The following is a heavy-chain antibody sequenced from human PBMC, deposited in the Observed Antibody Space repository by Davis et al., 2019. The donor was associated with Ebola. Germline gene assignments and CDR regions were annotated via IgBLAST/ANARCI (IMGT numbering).Heavy chain of an antibody. CDR3: ARDLTRGLRCLGY. D-gene: IGHD4-17*01. V-gene: IGHV1-46*01. Sequence: AASVKVSCKASGYTFTSYYMHWARQAPGQGLEWMGIINPSGGSTSYAQKFQGRVTMTRDTSTSTAYMELRSLRSDDTAVYYCARDLTRGLRCLGYWGQGTLVTVSS. CDR2: INPSGGST. CDR1: GYTFTSYY. J-gene: IGHJ4*02.